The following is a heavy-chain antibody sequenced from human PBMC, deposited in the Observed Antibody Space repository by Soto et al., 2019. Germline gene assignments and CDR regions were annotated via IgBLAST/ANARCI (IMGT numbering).Heavy chain of an antibody. J-gene: IGHJ4*02. CDR2: INHSGST. V-gene: IGHV4-34*01. D-gene: IGHD6-13*01. CDR3: ARGSSSSWYSSWGY. Sequence: SETLSLTCAVYGGSFSGYYWSWIRQPPGKGLEWIGEINHSGSTNYNPSLKSRVTISVDTSKNQFSLKLSSVTAADTAVYYCARGSSSSWYSSWGYWGQGTLVTVSS. CDR1: GGSFSGYY.